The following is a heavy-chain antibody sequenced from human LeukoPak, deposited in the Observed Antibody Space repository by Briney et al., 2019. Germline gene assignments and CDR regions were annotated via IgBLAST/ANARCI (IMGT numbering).Heavy chain of an antibody. J-gene: IGHJ5*02. CDR2: INHSGST. V-gene: IGHV4-34*01. D-gene: IGHD3-9*01. CDR1: GGSFSGYY. CDR3: ARRRYFDWLFLSLNWFDP. Sequence: SETLSLTCAVYGGSFSGYYWSWIRQPPGKGLEWIGEINHSGSTNYNPSLKSRVTISVDTSKNQFSLKLSSVTAADTAVYYCARRRYFDWLFLSLNWFDPWGQGTLVTVSS.